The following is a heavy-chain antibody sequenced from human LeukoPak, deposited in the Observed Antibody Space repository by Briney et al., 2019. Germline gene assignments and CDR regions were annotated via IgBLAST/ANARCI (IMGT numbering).Heavy chain of an antibody. V-gene: IGHV5-51*01. J-gene: IGHJ3*02. CDR1: EYSFNNYW. CDR2: IYPGDSDT. CDR3: ARKVRRITMIVVANDAFDI. D-gene: IGHD3-22*01. Sequence: GESLKISCKGSEYSFNNYWIGWVRQMPGKGLEWMGIIYPGDSDTRYSPSFQGQVTISADKSISTAYLQWSSLKASDTAMYYCARKVRRITMIVVANDAFDIWGQGTMVTVSS.